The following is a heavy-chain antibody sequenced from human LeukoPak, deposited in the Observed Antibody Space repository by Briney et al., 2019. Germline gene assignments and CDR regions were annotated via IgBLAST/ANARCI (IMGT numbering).Heavy chain of an antibody. CDR2: ISGNSGKT. J-gene: IGHJ5*02. CDR3: ARNAGSYFEFAP. CDR1: GYTFSTYG. Sequence: ASVKVSRKTSGYTFSTYGLSWVRQAPGQGLEWMGWISGNSGKTHYAQKFQDRVTLTTDTSSTTAFMELRSLRSDDTATYYCARNAGSYFEFAPWGQGTLVTVSS. D-gene: IGHD1-26*01. V-gene: IGHV1-18*01.